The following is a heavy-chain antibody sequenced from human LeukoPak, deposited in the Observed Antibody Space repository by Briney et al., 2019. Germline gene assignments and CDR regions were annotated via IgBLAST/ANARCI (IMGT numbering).Heavy chain of an antibody. CDR1: GFTFSSYS. D-gene: IGHD5-24*01. CDR3: ARGQRWLQSVPAFDI. V-gene: IGHV3-21*01. J-gene: IGHJ3*02. CDR2: ISSSSNYI. Sequence: PGGSLRLSCAASGFTFSSYSMNWVRQAPGKGLEWVSSISSSSNYIYYADSVKGRFTISRDNAKNSLYLQMNSLRAEDTAVYYCARGQRWLQSVPAFDIWGQGTMVTVSS.